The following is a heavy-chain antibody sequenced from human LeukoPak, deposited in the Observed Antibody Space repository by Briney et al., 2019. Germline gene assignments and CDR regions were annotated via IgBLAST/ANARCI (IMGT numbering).Heavy chain of an antibody. CDR2: IYYSGST. CDR3: AREGYRYDFWSGYPGRHAFDI. J-gene: IGHJ3*02. D-gene: IGHD3-3*01. CDR1: GGSISSYY. Sequence: SETLSLTCTVSGGSISSYYWSWIRQPPGKGLEWIGYIYYSGSTNYNPSLKSRATISVDTSKNQFSLKLSSVTAADTAVYYCAREGYRYDFWSGYPGRHAFDIWGQGTMVTVSS. V-gene: IGHV4-59*01.